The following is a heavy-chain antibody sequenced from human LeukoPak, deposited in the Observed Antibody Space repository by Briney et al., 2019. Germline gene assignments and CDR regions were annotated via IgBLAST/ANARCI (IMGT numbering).Heavy chain of an antibody. V-gene: IGHV4-34*01. CDR1: GGSLSGFY. CDR3: ATASSFDKTTRWNPAYFGP. CDR2: INHSGTT. Sequence: PSETLSLTCAVHGGSLSGFYWSWIRQPPGKGLEWIGEINHSGTTNYNPSLKSRVTISVDTSKNQVSLDLASVTAADTAVYYCATASSFDKTTRWNPAYFGPWGPGSLVTVAS. D-gene: IGHD1-1*01. J-gene: IGHJ5*02.